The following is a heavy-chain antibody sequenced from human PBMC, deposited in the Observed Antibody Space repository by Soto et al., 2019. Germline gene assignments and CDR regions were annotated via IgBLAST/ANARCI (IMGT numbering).Heavy chain of an antibody. J-gene: IGHJ3*02. Sequence: QVQLQESGPGLVKPSETLSLTCTVSGGSISSYYWSWIRQPPGKGLEWIGYIYYSGSTNYNPSLKSRVTISVDTSKTQFSLKLSAVTAADTAVYYCARIYYDYIWGSYRHAFDIWGQGTMVTVSS. CDR2: IYYSGST. CDR3: ARIYYDYIWGSYRHAFDI. D-gene: IGHD3-16*02. V-gene: IGHV4-59*01. CDR1: GGSISSYY.